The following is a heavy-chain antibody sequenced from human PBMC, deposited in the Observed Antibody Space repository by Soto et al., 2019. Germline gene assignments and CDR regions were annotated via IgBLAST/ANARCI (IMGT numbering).Heavy chain of an antibody. J-gene: IGHJ3*02. Sequence: QVQLVQSGAEVKKPGASVKVSCKASGYTFTSYDINCVRQATGQGLEWMGWMNANSGNTGYAQKFQGRVTMTRNTTISTAYMELSSLRSEDTAVYYCARGPWSGYYTNDAFDIWGQGTMVTVSS. V-gene: IGHV1-8*01. CDR3: ARGPWSGYYTNDAFDI. CDR1: GYTFTSYD. D-gene: IGHD3-3*01. CDR2: MNANSGNT.